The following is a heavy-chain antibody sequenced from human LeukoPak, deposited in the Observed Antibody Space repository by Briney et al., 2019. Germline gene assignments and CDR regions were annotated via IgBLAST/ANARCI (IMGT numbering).Heavy chain of an antibody. CDR3: ARDNAAIFVNFDY. V-gene: IGHV3-30-3*01. Sequence: PGGSLRLSCAASGFTFSSYAMHWVRQAPGKGLEWVAVIPYDGSNKYYADSVKGRFTISRDNSKNTLYLQMNSLRAEDTAVYYCARDNAAIFVNFDYWGQGTLVTVSS. CDR2: IPYDGSNK. D-gene: IGHD5-18*01. CDR1: GFTFSSYA. J-gene: IGHJ4*02.